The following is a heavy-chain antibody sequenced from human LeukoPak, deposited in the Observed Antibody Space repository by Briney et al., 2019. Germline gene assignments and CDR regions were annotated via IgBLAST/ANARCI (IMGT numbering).Heavy chain of an antibody. CDR3: ARAFRFTVAGTRYYYYGMDV. CDR2: IYSGGST. J-gene: IGHJ6*02. Sequence: PGGSLRLSCAASGFTFSSYEMNWVRQAPGKGLEWVSVIYSGGSTYYADSVKGRFTISRDNSKNTLYLQMNSLRAEDTAVYYCARAFRFTVAGTRYYYYGMDVWGQGTTVTVSS. V-gene: IGHV3-66*01. D-gene: IGHD6-19*01. CDR1: GFTFSSYE.